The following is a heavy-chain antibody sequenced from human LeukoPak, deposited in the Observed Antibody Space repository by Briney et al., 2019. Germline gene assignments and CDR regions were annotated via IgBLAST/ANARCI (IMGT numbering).Heavy chain of an antibody. CDR1: GGSLSGYY. CDR3: ARGRIWGSRAFDI. Sequence: SETLSLICAVYGGSLSGYYWSWIRQPPGKGLEGSREINHSGSTNYNPSLKSRVTISVDTSKNQFSLKLSSVTAADTAVYYCARGRIWGSRAFDIWGQGKMVTVSA. CDR2: INHSGST. D-gene: IGHD3-16*01. J-gene: IGHJ3*02. V-gene: IGHV4-34*01.